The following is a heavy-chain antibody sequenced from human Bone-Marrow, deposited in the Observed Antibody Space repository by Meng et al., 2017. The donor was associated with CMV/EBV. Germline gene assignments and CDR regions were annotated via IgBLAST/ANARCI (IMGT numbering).Heavy chain of an antibody. D-gene: IGHD2-15*01. J-gene: IGHJ6*02. Sequence: GESLKISCVASGFTFSTYEMNWVRQAPGKGLEWVSYISSSGSTIYYADSVKGRFTISRDNAKSSLSLQMNSLRAEDTAVYYCARREWQLHQNGMDVWGQGTTVTVSS. CDR1: GFTFSTYE. CDR3: ARREWQLHQNGMDV. CDR2: ISSSGSTI. V-gene: IGHV3-48*03.